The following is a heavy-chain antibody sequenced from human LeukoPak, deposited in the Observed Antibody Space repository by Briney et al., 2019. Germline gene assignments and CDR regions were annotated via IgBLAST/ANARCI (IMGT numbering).Heavy chain of an antibody. CDR2: IRSDGSNK. Sequence: GGSLRLSCAGSGFSFSSYGMHWVRQAPGKGLEWMAFIRSDGSNKYYADSVKGRFTISRDNSKNTSYLQMNSLRAEDTAVYYCARILDSAWGELGYWGQGTLVTVSS. CDR1: GFSFSSYG. J-gene: IGHJ4*02. V-gene: IGHV3-30*02. CDR3: ARILDSAWGELGY. D-gene: IGHD6-19*01.